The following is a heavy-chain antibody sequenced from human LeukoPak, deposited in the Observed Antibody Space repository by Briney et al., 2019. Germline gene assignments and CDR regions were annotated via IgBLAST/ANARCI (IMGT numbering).Heavy chain of an antibody. D-gene: IGHD5-12*01. J-gene: IGHJ4*02. Sequence: GGSLRLSCAASGFIFGSDWMSWVRQAPGKGLEWVANINGDASEKNYVDSVRGRFTIPRDNVKNSLYLQMNGLRAEDTAVYYCARDHSGYGDWGQGTLVTVSS. CDR1: GFIFGSDW. CDR2: INGDASEK. V-gene: IGHV3-7*04. CDR3: ARDHSGYGD.